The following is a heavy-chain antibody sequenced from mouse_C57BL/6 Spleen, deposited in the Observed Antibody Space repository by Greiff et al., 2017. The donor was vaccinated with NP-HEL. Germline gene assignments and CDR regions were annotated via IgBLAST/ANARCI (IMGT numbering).Heavy chain of an antibody. CDR2: ISYDGSN. Sequence: EVKLMESGPGLVKPSQSLSLTCSVTGYSITSGYYWNWIRQFPGNKLEWMGYISYDGSNNYNPSLKNRISITRDTSKNQFFLKLNSVTTEDTATYYCARRESPYYAMDYWGQGTSVTVSS. CDR1: GYSITSGYY. V-gene: IGHV3-6*01. D-gene: IGHD1-3*01. J-gene: IGHJ4*01. CDR3: ARRESPYYAMDY.